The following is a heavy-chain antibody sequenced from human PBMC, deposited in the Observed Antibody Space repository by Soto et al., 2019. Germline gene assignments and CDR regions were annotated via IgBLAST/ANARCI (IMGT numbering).Heavy chain of an antibody. D-gene: IGHD3-22*01. CDR1: GGSIRSGDYY. J-gene: IGHJ5*02. V-gene: IGHV4-30-4*01. Sequence: PSETLSLTCTVSGGSIRSGDYYWSWIRQPPGKGLEWIGYIYYSGSTYYNPSLKSRVTISVDTSKNQFSLKLSSVTAADTAVYYCARVDRRLTYYYDSSGYEKGFSLDPWGQGTLVTVSS. CDR3: ARVDRRLTYYYDSSGYEKGFSLDP. CDR2: IYYSGST.